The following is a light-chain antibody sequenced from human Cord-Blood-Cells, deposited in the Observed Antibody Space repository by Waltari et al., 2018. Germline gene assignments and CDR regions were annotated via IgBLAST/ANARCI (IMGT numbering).Light chain of an antibody. J-gene: IGLJ3*02. CDR1: NLSGYY. CDR3: NSRDSSGNHLV. Sequence: SSQLTQAAAVSVALVQTIRITCQGDNLSGYYTSRYQQKPGQAPVLVIYGKNNRPSGLPDRFSGSSSGNTASLTITGAQAEDEADYYCNSRDSSGNHLVFGGGTKLTVL. CDR2: GKN. V-gene: IGLV3-19*01.